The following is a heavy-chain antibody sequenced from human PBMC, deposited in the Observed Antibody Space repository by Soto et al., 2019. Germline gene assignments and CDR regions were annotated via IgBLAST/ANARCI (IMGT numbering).Heavy chain of an antibody. J-gene: IGHJ5*02. Sequence: QVQLQESGPGLVKPSQTLSLTCTVSGGSISSGDYYWSWIRQPPGMGLEWIGYIYHTGNTFYNPSLKSRVTISVDTSNNQFSLKLTSVTAADTALYYCTRDRLGRKAGNWFDPWGQGTLVTVSS. V-gene: IGHV4-30-4*01. D-gene: IGHD3-3*01. CDR2: IYHTGNT. CDR1: GGSISSGDYY. CDR3: TRDRLGRKAGNWFDP.